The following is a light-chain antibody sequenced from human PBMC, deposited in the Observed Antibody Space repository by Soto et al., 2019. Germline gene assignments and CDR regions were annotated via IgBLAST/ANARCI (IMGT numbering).Light chain of an antibody. CDR3: LLSFSGVRL. V-gene: IGLV7-46*01. CDR2: DAS. J-gene: IGLJ3*02. CDR1: PGTVTNDHY. Sequence: QAVVTQEPSLTVSPGGTVTLTCGSIPGTVTNDHYPYWFQQKPGQAPRTLIYDASNKYSWTPARFSGSLHGGQAALTLSGAQPEDEADYYCLLSFSGVRLFGGGTKLTVL.